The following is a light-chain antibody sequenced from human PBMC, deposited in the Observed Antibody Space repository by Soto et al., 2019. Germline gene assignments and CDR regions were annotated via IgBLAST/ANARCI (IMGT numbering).Light chain of an antibody. Sequence: QSVLTQPPSASGSPGQSVTISCTGTSSDVGAYKYVSWYQQHPGKAPKLMIYEVNKRPSGVPDRFSGSQSGNTASLTVSGLQAEDEADYYCSSYAGTHIVFGTGTKVTVL. CDR3: SSYAGTHIV. CDR1: SSDVGAYKY. CDR2: EVN. J-gene: IGLJ1*01. V-gene: IGLV2-8*01.